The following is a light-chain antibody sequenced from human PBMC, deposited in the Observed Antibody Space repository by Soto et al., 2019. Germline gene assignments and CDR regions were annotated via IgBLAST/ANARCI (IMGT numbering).Light chain of an antibody. CDR1: QSISNSY. CDR2: GAS. Sequence: EIVLTQSPGTLSLSPGERATLSCRASQSISNSYLAWYQQKPGQAPRLLVYGASSRATGIPDRFSGSGSGTDFTLTISRLEPGDFAMYYCQQYGSSRFTFGPGTKVDVK. J-gene: IGKJ3*01. V-gene: IGKV3-20*01. CDR3: QQYGSSRFT.